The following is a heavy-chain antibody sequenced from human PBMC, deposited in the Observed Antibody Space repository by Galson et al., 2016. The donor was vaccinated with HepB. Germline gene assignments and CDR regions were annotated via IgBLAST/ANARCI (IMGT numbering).Heavy chain of an antibody. J-gene: IGHJ4*02. CDR2: ISPTGTT. CDR3: ARRAYGDYGFHFDY. D-gene: IGHD4-17*01. CDR1: GGSISNYH. Sequence: SETLSLTCTVSGGSISNYHWSWIRQPPGKGLEWIGYISPTGTTIYNPSLKSRVTISVDTSKNQFSLKLTSVTAADTAVYYCARRAYGDYGFHFDYWGQGTLVTVSS. V-gene: IGHV4-59*01.